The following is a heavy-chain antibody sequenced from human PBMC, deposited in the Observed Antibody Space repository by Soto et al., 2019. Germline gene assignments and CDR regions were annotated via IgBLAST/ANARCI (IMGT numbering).Heavy chain of an antibody. Sequence: QVHLVQSGAEVKKPGASVKVSCKGSGYTFTSYGITWVRQAPGQGLEWMGWISAHNGNTDYAQRRQGRGTVTRDTSTSTAYMELRSVRSDDTAVYYCARGRDGDYWGQGALVTVSS. CDR3: ARGRDGDY. CDR1: GYTFTSYG. D-gene: IGHD6-6*01. V-gene: IGHV1-18*01. CDR2: ISAHNGNT. J-gene: IGHJ4*02.